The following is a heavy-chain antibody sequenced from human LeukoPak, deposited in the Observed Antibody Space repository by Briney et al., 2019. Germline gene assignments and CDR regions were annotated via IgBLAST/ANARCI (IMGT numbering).Heavy chain of an antibody. D-gene: IGHD6-19*01. Sequence: SETLSLTCAVYGGSFSGYYWSWIRQPPGKGLEWIGEINHSGSTNYNPSLKSRVTISVDTSKNQFSLKLSSVTAADTAVYYCARIISSGWYIRRSYFDYWGQGTLVTVSS. CDR3: ARIISSGWYIRRSYFDY. CDR1: GGSFSGYY. CDR2: INHSGST. J-gene: IGHJ4*02. V-gene: IGHV4-34*01.